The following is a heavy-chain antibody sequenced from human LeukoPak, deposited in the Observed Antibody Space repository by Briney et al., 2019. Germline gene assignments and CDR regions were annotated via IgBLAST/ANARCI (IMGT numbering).Heavy chain of an antibody. CDR3: AGGGGGTMIVA. Sequence: PSETLSLTCTVSGGSISSYYWSWIRQPPGKGLEWIGYIYNTGSTNYNPSLKSRVTISVDKSKNQFSLKLSSVTAADTAVYYCAGGGGGTMIVAWGQGTLVTVSS. J-gene: IGHJ5*02. CDR2: IYNTGST. D-gene: IGHD3-22*01. V-gene: IGHV4-59*12. CDR1: GGSISSYY.